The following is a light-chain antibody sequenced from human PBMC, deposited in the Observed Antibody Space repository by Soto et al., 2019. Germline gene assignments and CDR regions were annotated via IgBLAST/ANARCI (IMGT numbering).Light chain of an antibody. CDR2: DAS. V-gene: IGKV1-5*01. CDR3: QQYSTYPLT. Sequence: DIQMTQSPSTLSASIGDRVTIPCRASQSITTFLAWYQQKPGKAPQILIYDASKLEPGVPSRLSGGGSGTEFALTISSLQPDDFATYYCQQYSTYPLTFGGGTKVDIK. CDR1: QSITTF. J-gene: IGKJ4*01.